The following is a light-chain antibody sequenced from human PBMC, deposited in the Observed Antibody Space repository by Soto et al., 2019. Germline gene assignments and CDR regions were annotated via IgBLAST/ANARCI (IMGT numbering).Light chain of an antibody. CDR2: GSS. CDR1: QSVKSRY. J-gene: IGKJ1*01. V-gene: IGKV3-20*01. Sequence: EIVLTQSPVTLSLSPGERVTLSCRASQSVKSRYLAWYQQKPGQAPRLLVYGSSSRATGIPDRFSGAGSETDFSLTISRLEPEDFAVYYCQQYGISPWTFGQGTKVDIK. CDR3: QQYGISPWT.